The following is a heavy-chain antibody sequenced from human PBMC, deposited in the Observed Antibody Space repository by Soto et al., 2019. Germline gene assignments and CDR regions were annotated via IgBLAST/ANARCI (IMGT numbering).Heavy chain of an antibody. CDR3: AILQTTIPFSYYYNMDV. CDR2: IKQDGSER. V-gene: IGHV3-7*01. CDR1: GFIFSNYW. J-gene: IGHJ6*02. Sequence: PGGSLRLSCTASGFIFSNYWMNWVRQAPGKGLEWVANIKQDGSERFYVDSVEGRFTISRDNAKNSLSLHMNNLRPEDTAVYYCAILQTTIPFSYYYNMDVWGQGTPVTVSS. D-gene: IGHD2-15*01.